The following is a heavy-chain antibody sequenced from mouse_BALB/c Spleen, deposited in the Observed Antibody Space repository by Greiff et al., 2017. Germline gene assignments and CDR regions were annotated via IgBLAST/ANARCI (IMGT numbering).Heavy chain of an antibody. CDR3: ARPSYGNYVDYYAMDY. D-gene: IGHD2-1*01. J-gene: IGHJ4*01. V-gene: IGHV1-54*01. CDR1: GYAFTNYL. CDR2: INPGSGGT. Sequence: QVQLQQSGAELVRPGTSVKVSCKASGYAFTNYLIEWVKQRPGQGLEWIGVINPGSGGTNYNEKFKGKATLTADKSSSTAYMQLSSLTSDDSAVYFCARPSYGNYVDYYAMDYWGQGTSVTVSS.